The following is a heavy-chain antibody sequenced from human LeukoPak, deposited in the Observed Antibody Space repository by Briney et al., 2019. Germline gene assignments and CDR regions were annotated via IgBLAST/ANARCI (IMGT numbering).Heavy chain of an antibody. CDR3: ARAYSRSRFDY. D-gene: IGHD6-6*01. J-gene: IGHJ4*02. Sequence: GGSLRLSCKRSGYNFTNYWISWVRQMPGKGLEWMGTIDPSDSYNNYSPSFQGHVTISADKSISTAYLQWSSLKASDTAMYYCARAYSRSRFDYWGQGTLVTVSS. CDR2: IDPSDSYN. V-gene: IGHV5-10-1*01. CDR1: GYNFTNYW.